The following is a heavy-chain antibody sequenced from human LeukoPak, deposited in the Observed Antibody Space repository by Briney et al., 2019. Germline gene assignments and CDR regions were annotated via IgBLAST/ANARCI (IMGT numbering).Heavy chain of an antibody. J-gene: IGHJ5*02. CDR1: GFAFSRYW. CDR2: IKSDLSEI. V-gene: IGHV3-7*01. D-gene: IGHD3-10*01. CDR3: ARDGGLLWLGSSWFDP. Sequence: GGSLRLSCAASGFAFSRYWMTWIRQAPVRGLEWVASIKSDLSEIYYVDSVKGRFTISRDNAKNSLYLQMNSLRAEDTAVYYCARDGGLLWLGSSWFDPWGQGTLVTVSS.